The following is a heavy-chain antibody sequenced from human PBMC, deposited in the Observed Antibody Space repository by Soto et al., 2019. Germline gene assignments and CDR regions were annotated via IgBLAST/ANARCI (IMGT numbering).Heavy chain of an antibody. Sequence: SVKVSCKASGGTFSSYTISWVRQAPGQGLEWMGRIIPILGIANYAQKFQGRVTITADKSTSTAYMELSSLRSEDTAVYYCYSMRAAAGTGDFDYWGQGTLVTVSS. J-gene: IGHJ4*02. V-gene: IGHV1-69*02. D-gene: IGHD6-13*01. CDR2: IIPILGIA. CDR3: YSMRAAAGTGDFDY. CDR1: GGTFSSYT.